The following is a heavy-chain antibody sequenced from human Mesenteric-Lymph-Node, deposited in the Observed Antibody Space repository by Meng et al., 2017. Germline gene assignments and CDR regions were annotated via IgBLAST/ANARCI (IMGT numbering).Heavy chain of an antibody. J-gene: IGHJ4*02. CDR3: ARHYDY. CDR2: INHSGST. Sequence: QLQLQGSGPGLVKPSETLSLTCTVSGGSISSNGYYWDWVRQPPGKGLEWIGEINHSGSTNYNPSLKSRVTISVDTSKNQFSLKLSSVTAADTGVYYCARHYDYWGPGTLVTVSS. CDR1: GGSISSNGYY. V-gene: IGHV4-39*01.